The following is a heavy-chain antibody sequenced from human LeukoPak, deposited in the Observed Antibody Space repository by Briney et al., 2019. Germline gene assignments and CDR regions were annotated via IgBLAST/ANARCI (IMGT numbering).Heavy chain of an antibody. CDR1: GFTFNSYG. CDR3: AASYGGNFYFDY. V-gene: IGHV3-30*03. Sequence: GGSLRLSCAASGFTFNSYGMHWVRQAPGKGLEWVAVISYDGSDKYYADSVKGRFTISRDNSKNTLYLQMNSLRAEDTAVYYCAASYGGNFYFDYWGQGTLVTVSS. CDR2: ISYDGSDK. J-gene: IGHJ4*02. D-gene: IGHD4-23*01.